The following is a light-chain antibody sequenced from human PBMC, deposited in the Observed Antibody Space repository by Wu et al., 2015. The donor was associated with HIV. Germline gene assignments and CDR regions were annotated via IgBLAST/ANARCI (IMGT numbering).Light chain of an antibody. Sequence: EIVMTLSPATLSVSPGERATLSCRASESVRNNLAWYQQKPGQAPRLLIYDASTRATGIPARFSGSGSGTEFTLTISSLQSEDFAVYYCQQYESWPPYSFGQGTKLXIK. CDR3: QQYESWPPYS. CDR1: ESVRNN. CDR2: DAS. V-gene: IGKV3-15*01. J-gene: IGKJ2*03.